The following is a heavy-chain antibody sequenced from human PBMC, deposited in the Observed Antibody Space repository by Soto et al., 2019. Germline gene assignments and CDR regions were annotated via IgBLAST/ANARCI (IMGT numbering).Heavy chain of an antibody. CDR3: ARRKERSGPHYFDY. D-gene: IGHD6-25*01. CDR1: GYTFTTYD. Sequence: QVQLVQSGAEVKEPGASVKVSCKASGYTFTTYDIYWMRQATGQGLEWMGWMNPYTGNTGYAQKFQCRVTVTRNTSISTVYMEMSGLRLDYTAVYYCARRKERSGPHYFDYWGQGSQVTVSS. V-gene: IGHV1-8*01. J-gene: IGHJ4*02. CDR2: MNPYTGNT.